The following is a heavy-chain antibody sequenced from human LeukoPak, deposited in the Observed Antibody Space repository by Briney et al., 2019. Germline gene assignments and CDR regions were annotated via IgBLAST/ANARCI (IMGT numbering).Heavy chain of an antibody. Sequence: ASVKVSCKASGYTFTSYYIHWVRQAPGQGLEWMGLINPSGDSTSYAQKFQGRVTITADESTSTAYMELSSLRSEDTAVYYCARVTETLYSSSWYGSTSGTLSASDYWGQGTLVTVSS. V-gene: IGHV1-46*01. CDR2: INPSGDST. CDR3: ARVTETLYSSSWYGSTSGTLSASDY. D-gene: IGHD6-13*01. J-gene: IGHJ4*02. CDR1: GYTFTSYY.